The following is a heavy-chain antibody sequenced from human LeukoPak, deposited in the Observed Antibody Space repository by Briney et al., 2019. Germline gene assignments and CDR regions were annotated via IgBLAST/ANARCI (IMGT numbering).Heavy chain of an antibody. D-gene: IGHD2-15*01. CDR2: ISSSSSYI. V-gene: IGHV3-21*01. J-gene: IGHJ6*02. CDR1: GFTFSSYS. CDR3: ARAPVDCSGGSCYSDAYYYYGMDV. Sequence: GGSLRLSCAASGFTFSSYSMNWVRQAPGKGLEWVSSISSSSSYIYYADSVKGRFTISRDNAKNSLYPQMNSLRAEDTAVYYCARAPVDCSGGSCYSDAYYYYGMDVWGQGTTVTVSS.